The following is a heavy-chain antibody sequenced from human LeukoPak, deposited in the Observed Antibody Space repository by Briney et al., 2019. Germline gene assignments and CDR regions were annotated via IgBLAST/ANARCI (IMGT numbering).Heavy chain of an antibody. CDR3: ARDLNSSGWWDY. Sequence: AGGSLRLSCAASGFTVSSNYMSWVRQAPGKGLEWVSVIYSGGSTYYADSVKGRLTISRDNSKNTLYLQMNSLRAEDTAVYYCARDLNSSGWWDYWGQGTLVTVSS. CDR2: IYSGGST. CDR1: GFTVSSNY. J-gene: IGHJ4*02. D-gene: IGHD6-19*01. V-gene: IGHV3-53*01.